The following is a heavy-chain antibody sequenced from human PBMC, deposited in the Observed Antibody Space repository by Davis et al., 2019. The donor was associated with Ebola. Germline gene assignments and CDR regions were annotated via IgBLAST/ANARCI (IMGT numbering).Heavy chain of an antibody. CDR1: GYTFTGYY. Sequence: ASVKVSCKASGYTFTGYYMHWVRQAPGQGLEWMGWINTYSGGTKYAQKFQGRITVTRDTSINTAYVELSRLTSDDTAVFYCARQIRRDFDLWGRGTLVTVSS. CDR2: INTYSGGT. J-gene: IGHJ2*01. V-gene: IGHV1-2*02. CDR3: ARQIRRDFDL.